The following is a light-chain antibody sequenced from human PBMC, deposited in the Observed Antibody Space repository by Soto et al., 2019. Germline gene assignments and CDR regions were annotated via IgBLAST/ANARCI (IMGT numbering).Light chain of an antibody. Sequence: EIVLTQSPATLSLSPGQRAILSCRASQSVSRYLAWYQQKAGQAPRLLIYDASNRATGIPARFSGAGSGTDFTLIISSLEPEDSAVDYCQQRSGWPFTFGPGTKVDMK. V-gene: IGKV3-11*01. CDR3: QQRSGWPFT. CDR1: QSVSRY. CDR2: DAS. J-gene: IGKJ3*01.